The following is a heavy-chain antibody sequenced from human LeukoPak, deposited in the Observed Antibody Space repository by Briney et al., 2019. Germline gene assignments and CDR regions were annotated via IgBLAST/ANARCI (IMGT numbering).Heavy chain of an antibody. V-gene: IGHV1-2*02. CDR3: ATSSAGTYLSAFDM. J-gene: IGHJ3*02. Sequence: ASVKVSCKASGYTFTGYYMHWVRQAPGQGLEWMGWINPNSGGTNYAQKFQGRVTMTRDTSISTAYMELSRLRSDDTAVYYCATSSAGTYLSAFDMWGQGTMVTVSS. D-gene: IGHD6-13*01. CDR2: INPNSGGT. CDR1: GYTFTGYY.